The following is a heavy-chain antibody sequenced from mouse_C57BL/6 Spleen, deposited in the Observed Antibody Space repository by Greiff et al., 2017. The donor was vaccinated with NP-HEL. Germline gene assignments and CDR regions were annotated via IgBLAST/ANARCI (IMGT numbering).Heavy chain of an antibody. Sequence: EADGIDFSRYWMSWVRRAPGKGLEWIGEINPDSSTINYAPSLKDKFIISRDNAKNTLYLQMSKVRSEDTALYYCARRYDGYYEYFDYWGQGTTLTVSS. CDR2: INPDSSTI. CDR1: GIDFSRYW. CDR3: ARRYDGYYEYFDY. D-gene: IGHD2-3*01. V-gene: IGHV4-1*01. J-gene: IGHJ2*01.